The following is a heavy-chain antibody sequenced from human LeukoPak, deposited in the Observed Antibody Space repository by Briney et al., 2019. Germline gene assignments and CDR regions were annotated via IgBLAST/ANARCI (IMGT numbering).Heavy chain of an antibody. V-gene: IGHV4-4*07. CDR2: IYTSGST. Sequence: PSETLSLTCTVSGGSISSYYWSWIRQPAGKGLEWIGRIYTSGSTNYNPSLKSRVTMSVDTSKNQFSLKLSSVTAADTAVYYCARDWGYSYGTHYYFDYWGQGTLDTVSS. J-gene: IGHJ4*02. CDR3: ARDWGYSYGTHYYFDY. CDR1: GGSISSYY. D-gene: IGHD5-18*01.